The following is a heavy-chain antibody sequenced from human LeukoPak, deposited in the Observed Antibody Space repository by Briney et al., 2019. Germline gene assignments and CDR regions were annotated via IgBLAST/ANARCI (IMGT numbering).Heavy chain of an antibody. Sequence: PGGSLRLSCAASGFTFSGYWISWVRQAPGKGLEWVANIKQDGSEKNYVGSVKGRFTISRDNAKSSLYLEMNSLRAEGTAVYYCARDEPMGSYWGQGTLVTVSS. CDR2: IKQDGSEK. V-gene: IGHV3-7*01. CDR3: ARDEPMGSY. CDR1: GFTFSGYW. J-gene: IGHJ4*02. D-gene: IGHD3-10*01.